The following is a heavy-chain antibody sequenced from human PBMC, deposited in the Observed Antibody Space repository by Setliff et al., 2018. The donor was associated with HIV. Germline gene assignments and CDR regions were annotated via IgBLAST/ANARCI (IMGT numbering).Heavy chain of an antibody. J-gene: IGHJ4*02. D-gene: IGHD5-12*01. CDR2: ISPNSGGT. CDR1: GYTFTGYY. CDR3: ARDANYGSSGYDREYFDY. Sequence: ASVKVSCKASGYTFTGYYMHWVRQAPGQGLEWMGWISPNSGGTNYAQKFLGRVTMTRDTSISTVYMELTSLRSDDTAIYYCARDANYGSSGYDREYFDYWGQGTLVTVSS. V-gene: IGHV1-2*02.